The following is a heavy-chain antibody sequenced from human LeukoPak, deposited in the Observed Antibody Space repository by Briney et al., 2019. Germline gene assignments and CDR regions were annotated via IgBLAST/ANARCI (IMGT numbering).Heavy chain of an antibody. Sequence: GASVKVSCKASNYTFTSYGISWVRQAPGQGLEWMGWISAYNGNTNYAQKLQGRVTMTTDTSTSTAYMELRSLRSDDTAVYYCARDSKTYYYDSSGYYQSPFDYWGQGTLVTVSS. J-gene: IGHJ4*02. V-gene: IGHV1-18*01. CDR3: ARDSKTYYYDSSGYYQSPFDY. D-gene: IGHD3-22*01. CDR1: NYTFTSYG. CDR2: ISAYNGNT.